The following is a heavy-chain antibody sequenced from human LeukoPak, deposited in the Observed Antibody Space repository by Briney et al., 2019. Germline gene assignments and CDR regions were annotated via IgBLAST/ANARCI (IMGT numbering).Heavy chain of an antibody. V-gene: IGHV3-33*08. Sequence: GGSLRLSCAASGFTFSNNWMHWVRQAPGKGLEWVAVVSFDGSNKYFEDSVKGRFSISRDNSRNTLYLQMNSLRAEDTAVYYCARAGRGWFGSMDVWGQGTTVTVSS. CDR1: GFTFSNNW. J-gene: IGHJ6*02. D-gene: IGHD3-10*01. CDR3: ARAGRGWFGSMDV. CDR2: VSFDGSNK.